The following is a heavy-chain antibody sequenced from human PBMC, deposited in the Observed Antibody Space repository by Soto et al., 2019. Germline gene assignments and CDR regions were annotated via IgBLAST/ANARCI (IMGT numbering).Heavy chain of an antibody. CDR2: ISYDGSNK. J-gene: IGHJ6*02. Sequence: GGSLRLSCAASGFTFSSYGMHWVRQAPGKGLEWVAVISYDGSNKYYADSVKGRFTISRDNSKNTLYLQMNSLRAEDTAVYYCAKDSWSGYSPWSYYYYYYGMDVWGQGTTVTV. CDR3: AKDSWSGYSPWSYYYYYYGMDV. V-gene: IGHV3-30*18. CDR1: GFTFSSYG. D-gene: IGHD3-3*01.